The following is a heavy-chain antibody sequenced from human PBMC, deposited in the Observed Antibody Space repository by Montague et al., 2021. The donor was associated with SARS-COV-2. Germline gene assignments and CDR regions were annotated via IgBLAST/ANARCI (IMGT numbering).Heavy chain of an antibody. CDR3: AREAWFGDKTSASEYYGMDV. CDR1: GGSISSYY. J-gene: IGHJ6*02. V-gene: IGHV4-4*07. D-gene: IGHD3-10*01. Sequence: SETLSLTCTVSGGSISSYYWSWIRQPAGKGLEWIGRIYTSGSTNYNPSFKSRVTMSVDTSENQFSLKLSSVTAADTAVYYCAREAWFGDKTSASEYYGMDVWGQGTTVTVSS. CDR2: IYTSGST.